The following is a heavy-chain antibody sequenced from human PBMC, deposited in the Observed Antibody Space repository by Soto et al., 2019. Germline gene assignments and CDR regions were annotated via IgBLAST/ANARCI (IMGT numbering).Heavy chain of an antibody. J-gene: IGHJ5*02. CDR3: ARDRGPSSGYYPYWFDP. D-gene: IGHD3-22*01. CDR2: IIPIFGTA. CDR1: GGTFSSYA. V-gene: IGHV1-69*12. Sequence: QVQLVQSGAEMKKPGSSVKVSCKASGGTFSSYAITWVRQAPGQGLEWMGGIIPIFGTANYAQKFQGRVTITADESTSTAYMELSSLRSEDTPVYYCARDRGPSSGYYPYWFDPWGQGTLVTVSA.